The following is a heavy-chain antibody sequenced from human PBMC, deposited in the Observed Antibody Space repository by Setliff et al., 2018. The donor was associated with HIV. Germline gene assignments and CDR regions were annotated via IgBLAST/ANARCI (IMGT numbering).Heavy chain of an antibody. CDR1: GFTFSKYA. J-gene: IGHJ3*02. CDR3: AKRGYESSALRAFDAFDI. D-gene: IGHD3-22*01. Sequence: PGGSLRLSCAASGFTFSKYAMSWVRQAPGKGLEWVSAISDSGGSTYYADSVKGRFTISRDNSKNTLYLQMNSLRAEETAEYYCAKRGYESSALRAFDAFDIWGQGTLVTVSS. CDR2: ISDSGGST. V-gene: IGHV3-23*01.